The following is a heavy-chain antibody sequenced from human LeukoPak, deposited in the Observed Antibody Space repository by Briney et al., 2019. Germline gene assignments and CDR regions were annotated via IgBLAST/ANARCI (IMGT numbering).Heavy chain of an antibody. CDR2: INHSGST. CDR1: GGSFSGYY. J-gene: IGHJ3*02. Sequence: SETLSLTCAVYGGSFSGYYWSWIRQPPGKGLEWIGEINHSGSTNYNPSLKSRVTISVDTSKNQFSLKLSSVTAADTAVYYCASENDSSGYYYGGLGAFDIWGQGTMVTVSS. CDR3: ASENDSSGYYYGGLGAFDI. V-gene: IGHV4-34*01. D-gene: IGHD3-22*01.